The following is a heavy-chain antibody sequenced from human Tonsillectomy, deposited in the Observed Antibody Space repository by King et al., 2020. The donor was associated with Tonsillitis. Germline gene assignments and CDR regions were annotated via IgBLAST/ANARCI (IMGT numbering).Heavy chain of an antibody. CDR2: IREDGGEV. J-gene: IGHJ4*02. CDR3: ARGRVAATRASLFDY. D-gene: IGHD3-10*01. V-gene: IGHV3-7*03. Sequence: VQLVESGGGLVQPGGSLRLSCAASGFTFSNYWMSWVRQAPGKRLEWVANIREDGGEVQYVDSVKGRFTISRDNAQKSLFLQMRVLRAEDTAVYFCARGRVAATRASLFDYWGQGTRLTVSS. CDR1: GFTFSNYW.